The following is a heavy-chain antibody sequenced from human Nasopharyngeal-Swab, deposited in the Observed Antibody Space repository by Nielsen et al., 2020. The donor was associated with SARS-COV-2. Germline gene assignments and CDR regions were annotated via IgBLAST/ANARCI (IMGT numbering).Heavy chain of an antibody. J-gene: IGHJ6*03. CDR2: ISYDGSNK. D-gene: IGHD5-18*01. CDR3: ARGPNGIQLWSYYYYYYMDV. Sequence: RGSLRLSCAASGFTFSSSWMHWVRQAPGKGLEWVAVISYDGSNKYYADSVKGRFTISRDNSKNTLYLQMNSLRAEDTAVYYCARGPNGIQLWSYYYYYYMDVWGKGTTVTVSS. V-gene: IGHV3-30*03. CDR1: GFTFSSSW.